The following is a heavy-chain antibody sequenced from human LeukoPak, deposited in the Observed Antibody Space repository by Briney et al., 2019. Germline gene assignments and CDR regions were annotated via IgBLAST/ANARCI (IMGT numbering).Heavy chain of an antibody. Sequence: PSETLSLTCTVSGGSINTYYWGWIRQTPGKGLEWIGYIYSRGSTNYNPSLKSRVTISVDTSKNQFSLKLTSVTAADTAVYYCARGFDDYDVLLGYEYWDQGILVTVSS. D-gene: IGHD3-9*01. J-gene: IGHJ4*02. CDR1: GGSINTYY. CDR3: ARGFDDYDVLLGYEY. V-gene: IGHV4-59*01. CDR2: IYSRGST.